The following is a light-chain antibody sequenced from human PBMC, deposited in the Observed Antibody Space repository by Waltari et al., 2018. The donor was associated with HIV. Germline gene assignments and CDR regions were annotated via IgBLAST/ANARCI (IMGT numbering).Light chain of an antibody. V-gene: IGKV3-20*01. J-gene: IGKJ3*01. CDR1: QSVSKNY. Sequence: EIVLTQSPGTLSLSPGERATLSCRASQSVSKNYLAWYQQKSGQAPRLLIYGASSRATGIADRFSGSGSGTDFTLTISRLEPEDFVVYYCQQYGSSPCTFGPGTKVDVK. CDR2: GAS. CDR3: QQYGSSPCT.